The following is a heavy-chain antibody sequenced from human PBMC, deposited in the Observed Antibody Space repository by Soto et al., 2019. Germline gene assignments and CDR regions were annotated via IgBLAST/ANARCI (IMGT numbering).Heavy chain of an antibody. CDR3: ARDRGGTVYYYYGMDV. Sequence: QVQLVESGGGVVQPGRSLRLSCAASGFTFSSYAMHWVRQAPGKGLEWVAVISYDGSNKYYADSVKGRFTISRDNSKNTLDLQMNSLRAEDTAVYYCARDRGGTVYYYYGMDVWGQGTTVTVSS. V-gene: IGHV3-30-3*01. CDR2: ISYDGSNK. CDR1: GFTFSSYA. J-gene: IGHJ6*02. D-gene: IGHD1-1*01.